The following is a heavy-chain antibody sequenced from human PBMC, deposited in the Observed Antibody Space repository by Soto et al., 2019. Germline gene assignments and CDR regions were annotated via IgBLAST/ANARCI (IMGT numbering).Heavy chain of an antibody. CDR2: IYYSGST. J-gene: IGHJ6*03. CDR3: ARLPRRITMVRGVIATVDYYYYYMDV. CDR1: GGSISSSSYY. V-gene: IGHV4-39*01. D-gene: IGHD3-10*01. Sequence: SETLSLTCTVSGGSISSSSYYWGWIRQPPGKGLEWIGSIYYSGSTYYNPSLKSRVTISVDTSKNQFSLKLSSVTAADTAVYYCARLPRRITMVRGVIATVDYYYYYMDVWGKGTTVTVSS.